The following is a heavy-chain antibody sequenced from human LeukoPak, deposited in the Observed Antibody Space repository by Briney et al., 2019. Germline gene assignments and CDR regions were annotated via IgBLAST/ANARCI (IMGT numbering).Heavy chain of an antibody. Sequence: GGSLRLSCAASGFTFSSYKMNWVRQAPGKGLEWVSYISSCGTTIDYADSVKGRFTVSRDNAKNSLYLQMNSLRAEDTAVYYCAELGITMIGGVWGKGTTVTISS. V-gene: IGHV3-48*03. D-gene: IGHD3-10*02. CDR2: ISSCGTTI. CDR1: GFTFSSYK. CDR3: AELGITMIGGV. J-gene: IGHJ6*04.